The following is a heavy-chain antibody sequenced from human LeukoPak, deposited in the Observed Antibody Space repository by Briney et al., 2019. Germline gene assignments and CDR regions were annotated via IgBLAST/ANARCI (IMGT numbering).Heavy chain of an antibody. D-gene: IGHD5-24*01. J-gene: IGHJ3*02. CDR3: ARPREMATITDAFDI. Sequence: GESLQISCKGSGYSFTSYWIGWVRQMPGKGLEWMGIIYPGDSDTRYSPSFQGQVTISADKSISTAYLQWSSLKASDTAMYYCARPREMATITDAFDIWGQGTMVTVSS. CDR2: IYPGDSDT. CDR1: GYSFTSYW. V-gene: IGHV5-51*01.